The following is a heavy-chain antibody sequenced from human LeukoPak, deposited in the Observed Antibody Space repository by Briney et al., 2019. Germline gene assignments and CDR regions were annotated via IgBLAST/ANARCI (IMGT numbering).Heavy chain of an antibody. CDR1: GYTFTGYY. D-gene: IGHD3-3*01. Sequence: GASVKVSCKASGYTFTGYYMHWVRQAPGQGLEWMGWINPNSGGTNYAQKFQGRITMTRDTSISTAYMELSRLRSDDTAVYYCARGWVFGGDGSVFYWGQGTLVTVSS. CDR2: INPNSGGT. CDR3: ARGWVFGGDGSVFY. V-gene: IGHV1-2*02. J-gene: IGHJ4*02.